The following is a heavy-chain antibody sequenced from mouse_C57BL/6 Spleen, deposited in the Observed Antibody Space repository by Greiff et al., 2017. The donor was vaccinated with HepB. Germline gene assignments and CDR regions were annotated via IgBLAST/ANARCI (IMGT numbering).Heavy chain of an antibody. J-gene: IGHJ1*03. V-gene: IGHV1-26*01. CDR3: ARNGNLLRRYFDV. D-gene: IGHD1-1*01. CDR2: INPNNGGT. Sequence: EVQLQQSGPELVKPGASVKISCKASGYTFTDYYMNWVKQSHGKSLEWIGDINPNNGGTSYNQKFKGKATLTVDKSSSTAYMELRSLTSEDSAVYYCARNGNLLRRYFDVWGTGTTVIVSS. CDR1: GYTFTDYY.